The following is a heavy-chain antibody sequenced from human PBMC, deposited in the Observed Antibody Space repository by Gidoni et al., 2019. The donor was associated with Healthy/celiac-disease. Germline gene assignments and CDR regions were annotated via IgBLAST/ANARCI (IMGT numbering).Heavy chain of an antibody. CDR3: ARLNLVIVGATQADAFDI. J-gene: IGHJ3*02. D-gene: IGHD1-26*01. Sequence: EVQLVESGGGLVQPGGSLRLSCAASGFTFSSYWMSWVRQAPGKGLEWVANIKQDGSEKYYVDSVKGRFTISRDNAKNSLYLQMNSLRAEDTAVYYCARLNLVIVGATQADAFDIWGQGTMVTVSS. CDR1: GFTFSSYW. V-gene: IGHV3-7*03. CDR2: IKQDGSEK.